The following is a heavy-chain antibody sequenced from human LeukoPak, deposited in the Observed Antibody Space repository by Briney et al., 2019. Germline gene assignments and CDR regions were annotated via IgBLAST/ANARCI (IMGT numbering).Heavy chain of an antibody. J-gene: IGHJ6*03. CDR2: IYTSGST. V-gene: IGHV4-4*09. CDR3: ARHRLDTDIVVVPAAMVPYYYYYYMDV. Sequence: SETLSLTCTVSGGSISSYYWSWIRQPPGKGLEWIGYIYTSGSTNYNPSLKSRVTISVDTSKNQFSLKLSSVTAADTAVYYCARHRLDTDIVVVPAAMVPYYYYYYMDVWGKGTTVTASS. CDR1: GGSISSYY. D-gene: IGHD2-2*01.